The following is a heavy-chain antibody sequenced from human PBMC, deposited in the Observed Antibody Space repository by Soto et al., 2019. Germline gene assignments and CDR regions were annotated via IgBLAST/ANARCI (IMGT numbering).Heavy chain of an antibody. CDR3: ARVHCSAGTCLDGLDF. CDR1: GDSVSSNGAC. V-gene: IGHV6-1*01. D-gene: IGHD2-15*01. CDR2: IYYRSKWFH. J-gene: IGHJ6*02. Sequence: SQTLSLTCVISGDSVSSNGACWNWIRQSPSRGLQWLGRIYYRSKWFHDYSASVESRMAINPDTSRNQFTLQLNYVTPEDTAVYYCARVHCSAGTCLDGLDFWGQGTTVTVSS.